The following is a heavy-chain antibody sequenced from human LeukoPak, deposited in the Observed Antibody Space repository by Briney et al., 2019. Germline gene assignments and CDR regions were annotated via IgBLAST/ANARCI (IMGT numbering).Heavy chain of an antibody. V-gene: IGHV4-4*07. CDR1: GDSMSSYY. J-gene: IGHJ5*02. D-gene: IGHD3-16*01. CDR3: ARGDYYDGGGRNWFDP. CDR2: IHTSWTT. Sequence: SETLSLTCTVSGDSMSSYYWNFIRQPAGKGLEWIGRIHTSWTTYSNPSLKSRITMSVDTSRNQFSLRLTSVTAADTAVYYCARGDYYDGGGRNWFDPWGQGTLVTVSS.